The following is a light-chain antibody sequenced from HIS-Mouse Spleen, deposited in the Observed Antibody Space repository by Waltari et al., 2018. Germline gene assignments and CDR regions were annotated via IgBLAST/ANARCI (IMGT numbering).Light chain of an antibody. CDR2: AAS. CDR1: QGISSY. V-gene: IGKV1-9*01. Sequence: DIQLTQSPSFLSASVGDRVTITCRASQGISSYLAWYQQKPGKAPKLLIYAASTLQSGVPSRFSGSGSGTDFTLTISRLEPEDFAVYYCQQYGSSLPFTFGPGTKVDIK. CDR3: QQYGSSLPFT. J-gene: IGKJ3*01.